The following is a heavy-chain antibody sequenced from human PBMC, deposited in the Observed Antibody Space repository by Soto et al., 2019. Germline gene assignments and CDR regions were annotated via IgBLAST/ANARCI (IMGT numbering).Heavy chain of an antibody. CDR2: INPNGGST. V-gene: IGHV1-46*01. J-gene: IGHJ4*02. D-gene: IGHD1-1*01. CDR1: GYSFSNYS. Sequence: VQLVQSGAEVKKPGASVQVSCKTSGYSFSNYSMHWVRQVPGQGLEWMGKINPNGGSTSLAQKFKDAVTLTREASTNTVYMELSSLTSEDTAVYYCARDGLQLWPRYDGDYWGQGTLVTVSS. CDR3: ARDGLQLWPRYDGDY.